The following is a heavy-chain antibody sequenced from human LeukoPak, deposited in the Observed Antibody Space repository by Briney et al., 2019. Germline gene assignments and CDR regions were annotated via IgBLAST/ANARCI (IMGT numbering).Heavy chain of an antibody. Sequence: PGGSLRLSCAASGFTFSSYAMSWVRQAPGKGLEWVSSISSSSSYIYYADSVKGRFTISRDNAKNSLYLQMNSLRAEDTAVYYCARDRTWYYGSGSSSWGQGTLVTVSS. CDR3: ARDRTWYYGSGSSS. J-gene: IGHJ4*02. V-gene: IGHV3-21*04. CDR1: GFTFSSYA. D-gene: IGHD3-10*01. CDR2: ISSSSSYI.